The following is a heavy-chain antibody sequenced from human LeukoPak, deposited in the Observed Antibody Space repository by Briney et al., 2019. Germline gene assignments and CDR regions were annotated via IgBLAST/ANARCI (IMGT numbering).Heavy chain of an antibody. Sequence: ASVKVSCKASGGTFSSYAISWVRQAPGQGLECMGGIIPIFGTANYAQKFQGRVTITTDESTSTAYMELSSLRSEDTAVYYCARALGYGDYVKYFQHWGQGTLVTVSS. V-gene: IGHV1-69*05. CDR3: ARALGYGDYVKYFQH. CDR2: IIPIFGTA. CDR1: GGTFSSYA. J-gene: IGHJ1*01. D-gene: IGHD4-17*01.